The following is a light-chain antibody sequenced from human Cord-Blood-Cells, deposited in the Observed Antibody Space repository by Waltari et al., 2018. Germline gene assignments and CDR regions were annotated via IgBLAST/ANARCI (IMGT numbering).Light chain of an antibody. CDR2: WAS. J-gene: IGKJ4*01. CDR1: QSVLYSSNNKNY. CDR3: QQYYSTPLT. V-gene: IGKV4-1*01. Sequence: DIVMTQSPVSLAVSLGERATIHCKSSQSVLYSSNNKNYLAWYQQKPGQPPKLLIYWASTRESGVPDRFSGSGSGTDFTLTISSLQAEDVAVYYCQQYYSTPLTFGGGTKVEIE.